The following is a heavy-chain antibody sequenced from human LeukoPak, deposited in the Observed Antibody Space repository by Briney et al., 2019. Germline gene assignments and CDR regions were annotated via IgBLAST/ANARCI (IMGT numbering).Heavy chain of an antibody. V-gene: IGHV3-23*01. Sequence: GGSLRLSCAASGFTFNNYAMTWVRQTPGKGLEWVSVISGSGGSTYYADSVKGRFTISRDNSNNTLYLQMNSLRAEDTAVYYCAKGGDSSGYYYYFDYWGQGTLVTVSS. CDR2: ISGSGGST. D-gene: IGHD3-22*01. CDR1: GFTFNNYA. J-gene: IGHJ4*02. CDR3: AKGGDSSGYYYYFDY.